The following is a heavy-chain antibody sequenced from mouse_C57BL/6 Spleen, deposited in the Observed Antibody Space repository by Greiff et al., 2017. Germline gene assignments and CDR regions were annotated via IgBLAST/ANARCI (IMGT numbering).Heavy chain of an antibody. Sequence: VQLQQSGAELVRPGASVKLSCTASGFNIKDDYMHWVQQRPEQGLEWIGWIDPENGDTEYASKFQGKATITADTSSNTAYLQLSSLTSEDTAVYYCTTDIYYGSLDYWGQGTTLTVSS. CDR1: GFNIKDDY. V-gene: IGHV14-4*01. D-gene: IGHD1-1*01. J-gene: IGHJ2*01. CDR2: IDPENGDT. CDR3: TTDIYYGSLDY.